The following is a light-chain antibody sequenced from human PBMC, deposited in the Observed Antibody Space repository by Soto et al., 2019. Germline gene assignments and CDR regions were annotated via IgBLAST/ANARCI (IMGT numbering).Light chain of an antibody. CDR3: SLYTSENTYV. CDR2: EVT. Sequence: QSALTQPASVSGSPGQSITLSCAGTTNDIGSYNYVSWFQQHPGEVPKLIIFEVTHRPSGISTRFSGSKSGNTASLTISGLQAADEADYYCSLYTSENTYVFGTGTKLTVL. J-gene: IGLJ1*01. V-gene: IGLV2-14*01. CDR1: TNDIGSYNY.